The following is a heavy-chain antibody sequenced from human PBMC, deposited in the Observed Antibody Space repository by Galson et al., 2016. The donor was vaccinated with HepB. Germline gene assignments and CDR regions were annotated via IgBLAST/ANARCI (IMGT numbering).Heavy chain of an antibody. D-gene: IGHD3-22*01. J-gene: IGHJ1*01. CDR2: IDWDDDK. V-gene: IGHV2-70*11. Sequence: PALVKPTQTLTLTCTFSGFSLSSRGMCVSWIRQPPGKALEWLARIDWDDDKYYSASLESRLSISKDTSKNQVVLTMTNMDPVDTATYYCARIQIYYYDIGRCYYDWGQGTLVTVSS. CDR3: ARIQIYYYDIGRCYYD. CDR1: GFSLSSRGMC.